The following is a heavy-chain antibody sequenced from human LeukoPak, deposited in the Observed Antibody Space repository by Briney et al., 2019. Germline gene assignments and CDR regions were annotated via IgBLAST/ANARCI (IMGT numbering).Heavy chain of an antibody. CDR1: GYTFTSYG. CDR2: ISAYNGNT. CDR3: ARDKFAAKCSGGSCYSIPAAFDI. D-gene: IGHD2-15*01. V-gene: IGHV1-18*01. J-gene: IGHJ3*02. Sequence: ASVKVSCKASGYTFTSYGIIWVRQAPGQGLEWMGWISAYNGNTNYAQKLQGRVTMTTDTSTSTAYMELRSLRSDDTAVYYCARDKFAAKCSGGSCYSIPAAFDIWGQGTMVTVSS.